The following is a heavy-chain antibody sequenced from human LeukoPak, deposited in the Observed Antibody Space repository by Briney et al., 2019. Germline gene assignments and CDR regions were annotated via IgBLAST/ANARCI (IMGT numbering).Heavy chain of an antibody. CDR3: ARDLRIVSGSYLDY. CDR1: GFTFSSYE. D-gene: IGHD1-26*01. J-gene: IGHJ4*02. Sequence: GGSLRLSCGASGFTFSSYEMNWVRQAPGKGLEWVSYISSSGSTIYYADSVKGRFISSRDNTKNSLYLQMNSLRAEDTAIYYCARDLRIVSGSYLDYWGQGTLVTVSS. CDR2: ISSSGSTI. V-gene: IGHV3-48*03.